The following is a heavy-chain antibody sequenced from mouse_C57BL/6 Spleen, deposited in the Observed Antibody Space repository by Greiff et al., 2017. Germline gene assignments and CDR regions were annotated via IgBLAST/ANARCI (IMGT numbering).Heavy chain of an antibody. J-gene: IGHJ2*01. CDR2: LDPETGGT. D-gene: IGHD2-2*01. CDR1: GYTFTDYE. Sequence: SGAELVRPGASVTLSCKASGYTFTDYEMHWVKQTPVHGLEWIGALDPETGGTAYNQKFKGKAILTADKSSSTAYMELRSLTSEDSAVYYCTRTSMVTGDYWGQGTTLTVSS. CDR3: TRTSMVTGDY. V-gene: IGHV1-15*01.